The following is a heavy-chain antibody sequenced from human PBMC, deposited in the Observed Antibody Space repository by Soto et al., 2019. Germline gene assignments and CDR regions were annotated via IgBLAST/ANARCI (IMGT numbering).Heavy chain of an antibody. CDR3: ARSSSKYYYYYGMDV. CDR2: IYPGDSDT. D-gene: IGHD2-2*01. Sequence: GESLKISCNGSGYTFTSYWICWVRQMPWKGLEWMGIIYPGDSDTRYSPSFQGQVTISADKAVSTAYLQWSSLKASDTAIYYCARSSSKYYYYYGMDVWGQGTTVTVSS. CDR1: GYTFTSYW. J-gene: IGHJ6*02. V-gene: IGHV5-51*01.